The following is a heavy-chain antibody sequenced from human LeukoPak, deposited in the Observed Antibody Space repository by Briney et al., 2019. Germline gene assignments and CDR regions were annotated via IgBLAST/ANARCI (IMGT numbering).Heavy chain of an antibody. CDR1: GFICGGFG. Sequence: PRRYLRRSGAATGFICGGFGMHKIRQAAGEGMEWVAFLRYDGSHQNYADSVKGRFTISRDIFKNTLYLQMNNLRPEDTAVYYCAKDVSGQAYWGQGTLLTVSS. CDR3: AKDVSGQAY. V-gene: IGHV3-30*02. CDR2: LRYDGSHQ. D-gene: IGHD3-3*01. J-gene: IGHJ4*02.